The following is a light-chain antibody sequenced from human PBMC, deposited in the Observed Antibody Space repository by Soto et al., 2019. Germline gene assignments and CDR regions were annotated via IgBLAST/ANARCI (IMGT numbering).Light chain of an antibody. Sequence: QSVLTQPASVSGSPGQSITISCTGTSSDVGAYNYVSWYQQHPGKAPKLMIYEVSNRPSGVSNRFSGSKPGNTASLTISGLQAEDEADYYCSSYTSSSTWVFGGGTKVTVL. CDR1: SSDVGAYNY. V-gene: IGLV2-14*01. CDR2: EVS. J-gene: IGLJ3*02. CDR3: SSYTSSSTWV.